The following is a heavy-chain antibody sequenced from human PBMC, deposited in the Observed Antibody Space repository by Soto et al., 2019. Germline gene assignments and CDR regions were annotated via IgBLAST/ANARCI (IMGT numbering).Heavy chain of an antibody. D-gene: IGHD3-16*01. Sequence: PGGSLRLSCAASGITFSSYSMHWVRQAPGKGLQWVSYTSSSSSTIYYADSVKGRFTISRDNAKNSLYLQMNSLRDEDTAVYYCARDQGGYYYGMDVWGQGTTVTVSS. CDR1: GITFSSYS. V-gene: IGHV3-48*02. CDR2: TSSSSSTI. J-gene: IGHJ6*02. CDR3: ARDQGGYYYGMDV.